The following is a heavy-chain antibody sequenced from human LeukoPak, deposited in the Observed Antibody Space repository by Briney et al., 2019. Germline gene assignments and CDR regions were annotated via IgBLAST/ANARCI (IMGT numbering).Heavy chain of an antibody. D-gene: IGHD6-19*01. CDR2: ISNGADRA. V-gene: IGHV3-23*01. CDR3: AKDSPRSSGWFYFDY. CDR1: GFTFTSYD. J-gene: IGHJ4*02. Sequence: GGSLRLSCVASGFTFTSYDMCWVRQAPGKGLEWVSGISNGADRAYYADYVKGRFTISRDNSKNTLYLQMDSLRAEDTAVYFCAKDSPRSSGWFYFDYWGQGALVTVSS.